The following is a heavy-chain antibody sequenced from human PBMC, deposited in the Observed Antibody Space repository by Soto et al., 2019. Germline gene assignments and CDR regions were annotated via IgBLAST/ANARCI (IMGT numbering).Heavy chain of an antibody. V-gene: IGHV3-23*01. D-gene: IGHD3-16*01. J-gene: IGHJ6*03. Sequence: EVQLLESGGGLVQPGGSLRLSCAASGFTFSSYAMSCVRQAPGKGLEWVSAISGSGGSTYYADSVKGRFTISRDNSKNTPYLQMNSLAAEDTAVYYCAKDDGGYYSMDVWGKGTTDTVSS. CDR3: AKDDGGYYSMDV. CDR2: ISGSGGST. CDR1: GFTFSSYA.